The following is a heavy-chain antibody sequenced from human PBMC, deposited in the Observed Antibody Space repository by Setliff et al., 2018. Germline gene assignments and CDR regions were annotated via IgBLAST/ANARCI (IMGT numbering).Heavy chain of an antibody. J-gene: IGHJ6*03. CDR3: AREGVDTRSSTDYRYYMDV. CDR1: GGTFSSYG. V-gene: IGHV1-69*05. CDR2: TIPNFGTT. Sequence: SVKVSCKASGGTFSSYGISWVRQAPGQGLEWLGGTIPNFGTTNYVQEFQGRVTIITDESTSTAYMELSSLRFEDTAVYYCAREGVDTRSSTDYRYYMDVWGKGTTVTVSS. D-gene: IGHD5-18*01.